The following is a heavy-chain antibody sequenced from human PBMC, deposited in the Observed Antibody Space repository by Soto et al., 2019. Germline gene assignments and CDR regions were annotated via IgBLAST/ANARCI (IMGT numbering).Heavy chain of an antibody. CDR1: GFTFSSYG. D-gene: IGHD6-13*01. Sequence: EVQLLESGGGLVQPGGSLRLSCAASGFTFSSYGMSWVRQAPGKGLEWVSGISGSGGSTYYADSVKGRFTISRDNPKNARKLQMHSLRAEDAGVYYCGIEGRYSGNRGYFGYWGQGTLVSVS. CDR2: ISGSGGST. V-gene: IGHV3-23*01. CDR3: GIEGRYSGNRGYFGY. J-gene: IGHJ4*02.